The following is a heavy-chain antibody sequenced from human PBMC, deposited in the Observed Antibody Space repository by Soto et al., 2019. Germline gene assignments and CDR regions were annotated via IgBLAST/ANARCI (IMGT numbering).Heavy chain of an antibody. CDR1: GYTFTSYA. CDR3: ARSIVVVTALDY. CDR2: INAGNDNT. J-gene: IGHJ4*02. D-gene: IGHD2-21*02. Sequence: ASVKVFCKASGYTFTSYAMHWVRQAPGQRLEWMGWINAGNDNTKYSQKFQGRVTITRDTSASTAYMELSSLRSEDTAVYYCARSIVVVTALDYWGQGTLVTVSS. V-gene: IGHV1-3*01.